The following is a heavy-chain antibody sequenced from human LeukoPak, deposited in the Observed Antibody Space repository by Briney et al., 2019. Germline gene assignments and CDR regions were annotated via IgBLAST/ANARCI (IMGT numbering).Heavy chain of an antibody. CDR3: AGAEPRGIFWHPH. V-gene: IGHV4-4*02. Sequence: PSETLSLTCSVSIGSISSSKWWSWVRQSPVKGLEWIGEIYLYGTTNYNPSFTSRVTMSVDRSRNQFSLKLTSVTAADTAVYYCAGAEPRGIFWHPHWGQGTLVTVSS. CDR2: IYLYGTT. J-gene: IGHJ4*02. CDR1: IGSISSSKW.